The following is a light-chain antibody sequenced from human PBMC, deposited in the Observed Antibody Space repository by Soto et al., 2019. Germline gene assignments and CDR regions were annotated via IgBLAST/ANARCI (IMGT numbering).Light chain of an antibody. CDR1: QSVSRSY. V-gene: IGKV3-20*01. J-gene: IGKJ2*01. CDR3: QQYGSSPYT. CDR2: GAS. Sequence: SVLTQSPGTLSLSPGERATLSCRASQSVSRSYLAWYQQNPGQAPRLHIYGASSSATGIPDRFSGSGSGTDFTLTIRSLEPEAFAVYYCQQYGSSPYTFGHGAKVDTK.